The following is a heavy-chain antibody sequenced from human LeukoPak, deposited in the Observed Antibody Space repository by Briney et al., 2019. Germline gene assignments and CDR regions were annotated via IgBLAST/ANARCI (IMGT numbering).Heavy chain of an antibody. J-gene: IGHJ5*02. CDR2: IYYSGTT. CDR1: GGSISSSSNY. Sequence: PSETLSLTCTVSGGSISSSSNYWGWIRQPPGKGLEWIGSIYYSGTTYYNPSLKSRVTISVDTSKNQFSLKLSSVTAADTAVYYCARDRYYYGSGAFDPWGQGTLVTVSS. D-gene: IGHD3-10*01. V-gene: IGHV4-39*07. CDR3: ARDRYYYGSGAFDP.